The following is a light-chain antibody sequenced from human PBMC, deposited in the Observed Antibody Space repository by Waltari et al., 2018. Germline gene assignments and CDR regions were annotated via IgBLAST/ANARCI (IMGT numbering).Light chain of an antibody. CDR3: ATWDDSLNGPV. V-gene: IGLV1-44*01. Sequence: QSVLTQPPSASGTPGQRVTISCSGNSSNIGNNIVNWYQQLPGTAPKLLIYPTSPRPSGVPDRFSGSKSGTSASLAISGLQSEDEADYYCATWDDSLNGPVFGGGTKLTVL. J-gene: IGLJ2*01. CDR1: SSNIGNNI. CDR2: PTS.